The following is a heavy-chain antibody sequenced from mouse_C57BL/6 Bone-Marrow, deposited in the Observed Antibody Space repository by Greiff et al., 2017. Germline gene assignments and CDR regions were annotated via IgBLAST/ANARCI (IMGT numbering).Heavy chain of an antibody. J-gene: IGHJ2*01. Sequence: VQLQQSGAELVRPGASVKLSCTASGFNIKDDYMHWVKQRPEQGLEWIGWIDPENGDTEYASKFQGKATITADTSSNTAYLQLSSLTSDDTAVYDCATVDYDYIDYWGQGTTLTVSS. CDR2: IDPENGDT. CDR3: ATVDYDYIDY. D-gene: IGHD2-4*01. V-gene: IGHV14-4*01. CDR1: GFNIKDDY.